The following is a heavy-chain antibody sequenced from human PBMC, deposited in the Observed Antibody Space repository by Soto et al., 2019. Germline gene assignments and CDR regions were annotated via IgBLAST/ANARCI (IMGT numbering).Heavy chain of an antibody. J-gene: IGHJ4*02. D-gene: IGHD3-10*01. CDR3: ARGGVFFFAAPTNPFDY. CDR1: GYTFTSYD. CDR2: MNPNSGNT. Sequence: ASVKVSCXASGYTFTSYDINWVRQATGQGLEWMGWMNPNSGNTGYAQKFQGRVTMTRNTSISTAYMELSSLRSEDTAVYYCARGGVFFFAAPTNPFDYWGQGTLVTASP. V-gene: IGHV1-8*01.